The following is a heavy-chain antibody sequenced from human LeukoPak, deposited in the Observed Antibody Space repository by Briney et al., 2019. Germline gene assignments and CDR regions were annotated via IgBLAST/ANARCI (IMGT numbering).Heavy chain of an antibody. Sequence: GGSLRLSCAASGFTFSSYWLSWVRQAPGKGLEWVANIKQDGSEKYYVDSMKGRFTISRDNAKNSLYLQMNSLRAEDTAVYYCAIYYYDSSGYYYFQHWGQGTLVTVSS. CDR2: IKQDGSEK. V-gene: IGHV3-7*05. D-gene: IGHD3-22*01. J-gene: IGHJ1*01. CDR3: AIYYYDSSGYYYFQH. CDR1: GFTFSSYW.